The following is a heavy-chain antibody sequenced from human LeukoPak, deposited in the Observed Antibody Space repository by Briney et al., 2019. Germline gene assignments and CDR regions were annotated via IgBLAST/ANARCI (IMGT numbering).Heavy chain of an antibody. CDR1: AFTFSDYS. CDR3: ARDRLKSGSYYFDY. Sequence: GSLRLSCAASAFTFSDYSMKWVRQAPGKGLEWVSYISGRSSTIYYADSVKGRFTISRDNAKSSMYLQMNSLRAEDTAVYYCARDRLKSGSYYFDYWGQGTLVTVSS. J-gene: IGHJ4*02. V-gene: IGHV3-48*01. D-gene: IGHD1-26*01. CDR2: ISGRSSTI.